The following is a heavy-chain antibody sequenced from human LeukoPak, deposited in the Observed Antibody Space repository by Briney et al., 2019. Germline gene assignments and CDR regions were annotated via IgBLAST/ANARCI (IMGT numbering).Heavy chain of an antibody. CDR1: GGSIGSYY. CDR2: IYYSGST. J-gene: IGHJ4*02. CDR3: ARGTYSGSYYYFDS. D-gene: IGHD1-26*01. Sequence: SETLSLTCTVSGGSIGSYYWTWIRQPPGKGLEWIGYIYYSGSTNYNSSLKSRVTISVDTSKNQFSLKLSPVTAADSAMYYCARGTYSGSYYYFDSWGQGTLVTVSS. V-gene: IGHV4-59*01.